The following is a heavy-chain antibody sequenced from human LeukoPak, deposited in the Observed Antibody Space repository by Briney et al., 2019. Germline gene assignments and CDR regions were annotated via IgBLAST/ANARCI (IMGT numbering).Heavy chain of an antibody. CDR2: ISGSGGST. CDR1: GFTFSSYG. CDR3: AKDRGSYSGGFDY. D-gene: IGHD1-26*01. J-gene: IGHJ4*02. V-gene: IGHV3-23*01. Sequence: TGGSLRLSCAASGFTFSSYGMSWVRQAPGKGLEWVSAISGSGGSTYYADSVKGRFTISRDNSKNTLYLQMNSLRAEDTAVYYCAKDRGSYSGGFDYWGQGTLVTVSS.